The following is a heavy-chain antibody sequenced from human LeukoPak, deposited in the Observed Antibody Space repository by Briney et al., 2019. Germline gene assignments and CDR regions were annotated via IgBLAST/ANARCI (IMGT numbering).Heavy chain of an antibody. CDR2: ISYDGSNK. CDR3: ARDQKAAPPQYYFDH. Sequence: PGRSLRLSCAASGFTFSSYAMHWVRQAPGKELEWVAVISYDGSNKYYADSVKGRFTISRDNSKNTLYLQMNSLRAEDTAVYYCARDQKAAPPQYYFDHWGQGTLVTVSS. D-gene: IGHD1-14*01. J-gene: IGHJ4*02. CDR1: GFTFSSYA. V-gene: IGHV3-30*04.